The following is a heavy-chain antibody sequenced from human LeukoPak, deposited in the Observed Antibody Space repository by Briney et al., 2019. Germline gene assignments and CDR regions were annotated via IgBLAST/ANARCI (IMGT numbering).Heavy chain of an antibody. CDR2: ISSSSTFI. D-gene: IGHD3-3*01. V-gene: IGHV3-21*01. CDR1: GFTIETYT. J-gene: IGHJ5*02. Sequence: GGSLRLSCVASGFTIETYTLNWVRQAPGKGLEWVSSISSSSTFIYYTDSLKGRFTISRDNAKNSLYLQMNSLRTEDTAVYYCARSQTRGSGYYDHLLDPWGQGTLVTVSS. CDR3: ARSQTRGSGYYDHLLDP.